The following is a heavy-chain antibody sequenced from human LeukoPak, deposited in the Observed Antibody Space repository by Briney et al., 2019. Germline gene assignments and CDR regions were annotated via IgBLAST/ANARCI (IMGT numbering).Heavy chain of an antibody. CDR3: ASVVLSGGWCPGY. CDR2: INQDGDRK. CDR1: KLTFSHYW. Sequence: GGSLRLSCAASKLTFSHYWMSWVRQAPGKGLQWVAAINQDGDRKEYVDSVKGRFSISRDSATNSLYLQMNSLRAEDTAVYYCASVVLSGGWCPGYWGQGTLVTVSS. J-gene: IGHJ4*02. D-gene: IGHD2-15*01. V-gene: IGHV3-7*03.